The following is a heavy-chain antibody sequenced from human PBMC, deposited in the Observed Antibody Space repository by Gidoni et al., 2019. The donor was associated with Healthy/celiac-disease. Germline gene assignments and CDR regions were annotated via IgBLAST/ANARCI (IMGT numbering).Heavy chain of an antibody. D-gene: IGHD2-15*01. J-gene: IGHJ3*02. Sequence: EVQLLESGGGLVQPGGSLRLSCAASGFTFSSYAMSWVRQAPGKGLEWVSAISGSGGSTYYADSVKGRFTISRDNSKNTLYLQMNSLRAEDTAVYYCATWGGYCSGGSCYSLDAFDIWGQGTMVTVSS. CDR2: ISGSGGST. V-gene: IGHV3-23*01. CDR3: ATWGGYCSGGSCYSLDAFDI. CDR1: GFTFSSYA.